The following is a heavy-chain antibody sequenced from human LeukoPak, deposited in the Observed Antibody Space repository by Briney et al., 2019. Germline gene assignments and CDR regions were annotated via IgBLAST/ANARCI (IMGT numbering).Heavy chain of an antibody. D-gene: IGHD2-2*01. CDR2: IYPGDSDI. CDR1: EYSFTNYW. J-gene: IGHJ4*02. V-gene: IGHV5-51*03. Sequence: GESLKFSCRGSEYSFTNYWIAWVRQMRGKGLEWTGIIYPGDSDIKYRPCFQGQVTISADKSISTVYLQGSSLKASDTAIYYCARCTHLYYLDYWGQGTLVTVSS. CDR3: ARCTHLYYLDY.